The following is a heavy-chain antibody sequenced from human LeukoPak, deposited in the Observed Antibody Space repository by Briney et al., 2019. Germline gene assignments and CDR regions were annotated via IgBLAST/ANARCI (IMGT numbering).Heavy chain of an antibody. Sequence: PSETLSLTCTVSGGSISSYYWSWIRQPPGKGLEWIGYISYSGSTNYNPSLKSRVTISVDTSKNQFSLRLSSVTAADTAVYYCARDLVWLVPHYWGQGTLVTVSS. D-gene: IGHD6-19*01. J-gene: IGHJ4*02. V-gene: IGHV4-59*01. CDR1: GGSISSYY. CDR3: ARDLVWLVPHY. CDR2: ISYSGST.